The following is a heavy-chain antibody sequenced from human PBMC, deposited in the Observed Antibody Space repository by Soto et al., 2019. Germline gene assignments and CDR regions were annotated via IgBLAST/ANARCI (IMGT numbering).Heavy chain of an antibody. CDR1: GGSISSGGYY. CDR2: IYYSGST. V-gene: IGHV4-31*03. D-gene: IGHD6-13*01. J-gene: IGHJ4*02. CDR3: ARSWYSSRRAFDY. Sequence: SETLSLTCTVSGGSISSGGYYWSWIRQHPGKGLEWIGYIYYSGSTYYNPSLKSRVTISVDTSKNQFSLKLSSVTAADTAVYYCARSWYSSRRAFDYWGQGTLVTVSS.